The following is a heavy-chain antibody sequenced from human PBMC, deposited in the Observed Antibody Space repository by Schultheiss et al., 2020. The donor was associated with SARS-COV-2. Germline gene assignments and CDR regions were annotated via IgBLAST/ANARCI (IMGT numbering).Heavy chain of an antibody. CDR1: GGSISSSSYY. CDR3: AREGTFGCYSP. Sequence: SETLSLTCTVSGGSISSSSYYWGWIRQPPGKGLEWIGYIYYSGSTYYNPSLKSRVTISVDTSKNQFSLKLSSVTAADTAVYYCAREGTFGCYSPWGQGTLVTVAS. D-gene: IGHD2-15*01. V-gene: IGHV4-31*03. CDR2: IYYSGST. J-gene: IGHJ4*02.